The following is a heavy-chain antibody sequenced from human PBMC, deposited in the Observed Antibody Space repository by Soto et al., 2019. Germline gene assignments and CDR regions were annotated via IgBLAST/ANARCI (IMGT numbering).Heavy chain of an antibody. CDR2: INHSGST. V-gene: IGHV4-34*01. CDR3: ARGFDIAADGNIYFDY. CDR1: GGSFSGYY. D-gene: IGHD6-13*01. Sequence: PSETLSLTCAVYGGSFSGYYWSWIRQPPGRGLEWIGEINHSGSTNYNPSLKSRVTISVDTSKNQFSLKLSSVTAADTAVYYCARGFDIAADGNIYFDYWGQGTLVTVSS. J-gene: IGHJ4*02.